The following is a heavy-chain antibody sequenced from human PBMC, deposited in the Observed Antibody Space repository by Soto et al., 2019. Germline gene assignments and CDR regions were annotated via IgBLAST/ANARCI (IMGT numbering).Heavy chain of an antibody. J-gene: IGHJ5*02. Sequence: ASVKVCCKVSGYTLTELPMHWVRQAPGKGLEWMGGFDPEDGETIYAQKFQGRVTMTTDTSTSTAYMELRSLRSDDTAVYYFARLPYDFWIGYWANWFDPWGQGTLVTVSS. D-gene: IGHD3-3*01. CDR2: FDPEDGET. CDR3: ARLPYDFWIGYWANWFDP. CDR1: GYTLTELP. V-gene: IGHV1-24*01.